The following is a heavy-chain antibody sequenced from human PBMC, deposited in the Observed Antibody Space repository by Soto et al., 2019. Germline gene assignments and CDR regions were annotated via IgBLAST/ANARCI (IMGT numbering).Heavy chain of an antibody. J-gene: IGHJ6*02. Sequence: PGGSLRLSCAASELNFGAYGMHWVRQAPGKGLEWVAVMSYDGGNAYYGDSVRGRFTISRDNSKNTLYLQMNSLRVEDTAMYYCAKDSPYSSNWTYGMDVWGQGTTVTVSS. CDR2: MSYDGGNA. D-gene: IGHD6-13*01. CDR1: ELNFGAYG. CDR3: AKDSPYSSNWTYGMDV. V-gene: IGHV3-30*18.